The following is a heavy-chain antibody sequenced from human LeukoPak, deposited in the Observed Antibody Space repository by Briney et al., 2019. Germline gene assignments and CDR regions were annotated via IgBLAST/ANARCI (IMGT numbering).Heavy chain of an antibody. D-gene: IGHD4-17*01. CDR3: ARHYPGGDYFIDY. CDR2: IYPDDSDT. CDR1: GYSFTSYW. Sequence: GESLKISCKGSGYSFTSYWIGWVRQMPGKGLEWVGIIYPDDSDTRYSPSFQDQVIISADKSISAAYLQWSSLKASDTAMYYCARHYPGGDYFIDYWGQGTLVTVSS. J-gene: IGHJ4*02. V-gene: IGHV5-51*01.